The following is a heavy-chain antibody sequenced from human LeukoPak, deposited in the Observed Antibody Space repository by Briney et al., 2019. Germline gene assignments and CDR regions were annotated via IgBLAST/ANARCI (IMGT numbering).Heavy chain of an antibody. D-gene: IGHD2-21*02. J-gene: IGHJ4*02. Sequence: PGRSLRLSSAASGFTFHDYSMHWVRQAPGKGLEWVSGIPWNSVNIDYADSVKGRFTISRDNARNSLYLQMSSLRPEDTAFYYCAKGDLAVTASSVGFWGQGTLVTVSS. CDR2: IPWNSVNI. CDR3: AKGDLAVTASSVGF. CDR1: GFTFHDYS. V-gene: IGHV3-9*01.